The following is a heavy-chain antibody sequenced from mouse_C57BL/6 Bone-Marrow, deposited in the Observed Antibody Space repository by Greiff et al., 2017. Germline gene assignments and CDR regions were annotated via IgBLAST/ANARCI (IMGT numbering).Heavy chain of an antibody. CDR3: ARPMDD. J-gene: IGHJ4*01. Sequence: EVKLVESGGDLVKPGGSLKLSCAASGFTFSSYGMSWVRQTPDKRLEWVATISSGGSYTYYPDSVKGRFTISRDNAKNTLYLQMRSLKAEDTAMYYCARPMDDWGQGTSVTVSS. CDR2: ISSGGSYT. CDR1: GFTFSSYG. V-gene: IGHV5-6*02.